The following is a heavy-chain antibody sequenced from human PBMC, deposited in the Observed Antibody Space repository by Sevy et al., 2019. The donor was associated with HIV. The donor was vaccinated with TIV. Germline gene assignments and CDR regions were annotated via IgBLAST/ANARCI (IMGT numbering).Heavy chain of an antibody. CDR1: GFTFSSYS. V-gene: IGHV3-48*02. J-gene: IGHJ4*02. D-gene: IGHD2-15*01. CDR2: ISSSSSTI. Sequence: GGSLRLSCAASGFTFSSYSMNWVRQAPGKGLEWVSYISSSSSTIYYADSVKGRFTIYRDNAKNSLYLQMNSLRDEDTAVYYCARDPPEGDCSGGSCYSLDAHYDYGDYWGQGTLVTVSS. CDR3: ARDPPEGDCSGGSCYSLDAHYDYGDY.